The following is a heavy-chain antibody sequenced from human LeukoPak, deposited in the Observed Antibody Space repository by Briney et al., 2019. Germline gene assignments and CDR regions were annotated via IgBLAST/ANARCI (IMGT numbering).Heavy chain of an antibody. Sequence: SVKVSCKASGGTFSSYAISWVRQAPGQGLEWMGGIIPIFGTANYAQKFQGRVTITADESTSTAYMELSSLRSEDTAVYYCARDGYCSSTSCYRYFDYWGQGTLVTVSS. D-gene: IGHD2-2*02. CDR1: GGTFSSYA. J-gene: IGHJ4*02. CDR2: IIPIFGTA. V-gene: IGHV1-69*01. CDR3: ARDGYCSSTSCYRYFDY.